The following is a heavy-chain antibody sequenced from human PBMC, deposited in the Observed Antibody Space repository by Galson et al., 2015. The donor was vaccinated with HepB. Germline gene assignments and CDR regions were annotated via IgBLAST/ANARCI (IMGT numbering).Heavy chain of an antibody. D-gene: IGHD3-3*01. Sequence: SLRLSCAASGFTFSSYGMHWVRQAPGKGLEWVAVIWYDGSNKYYADSVKGRFTISRDNSKNTLYLQMNSLRAEDTAVYYCARGTYYDFWSGYYENWFDPWGQGTLVTVSS. CDR2: IWYDGSNK. CDR1: GFTFSSYG. CDR3: ARGTYYDFWSGYYENWFDP. V-gene: IGHV3-33*01. J-gene: IGHJ5*02.